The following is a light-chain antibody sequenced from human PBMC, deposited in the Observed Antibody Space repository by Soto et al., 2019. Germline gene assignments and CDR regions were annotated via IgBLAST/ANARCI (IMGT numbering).Light chain of an antibody. Sequence: EIVLTQSPGTLSLSPGERATLSCRASQSVSSSYLAGYRQKPGQAPRLLIYGASSRATGIPDRFSGSGSGTDFTLNISRLEPEDFAVYYCHQYGSSPYTFGQGTKLEIK. CDR1: QSVSSSY. J-gene: IGKJ2*01. CDR3: HQYGSSPYT. V-gene: IGKV3-20*01. CDR2: GAS.